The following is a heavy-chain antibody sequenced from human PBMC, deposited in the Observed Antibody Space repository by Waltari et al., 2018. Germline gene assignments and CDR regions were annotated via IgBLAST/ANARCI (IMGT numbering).Heavy chain of an antibody. CDR3: AKAMGIAAAPYYYYYGMDV. CDR1: GFTFSSYG. Sequence: QVQLVESGGGVVQPGGSLRLSCSASGFTFSSYGMPWVRPAPGTGLEWVAFIRNDGSNKYYADSVKGRVTISRDNSKNTLYLQMNSLRAEDTAVYYCAKAMGIAAAPYYYYYGMDVWGQGTTVTVSS. J-gene: IGHJ6*02. CDR2: IRNDGSNK. V-gene: IGHV3-30*02. D-gene: IGHD6-13*01.